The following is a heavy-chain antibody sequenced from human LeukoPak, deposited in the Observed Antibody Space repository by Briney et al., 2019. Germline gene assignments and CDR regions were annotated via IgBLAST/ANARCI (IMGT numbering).Heavy chain of an antibody. D-gene: IGHD3-3*01. J-gene: IGHJ6*03. V-gene: IGHV4-34*01. Sequence: SETLSLTCAVYGGSFSGYYWGWIRQPPGKGLEWIGEINHSGSTNYNPSLKSRVTISVDTSKNQFSLKLSSVTAAGTAVYYCARAYYDFWSGPSGYYYMDVWGKGTTVTVSS. CDR1: GGSFSGYY. CDR2: INHSGST. CDR3: ARAYYDFWSGPSGYYYMDV.